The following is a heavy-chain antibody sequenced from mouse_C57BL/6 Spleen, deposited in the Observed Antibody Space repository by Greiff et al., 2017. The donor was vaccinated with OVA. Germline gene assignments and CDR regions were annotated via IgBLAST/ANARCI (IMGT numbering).Heavy chain of an antibody. Sequence: QVQLQQSGPELVKPGASVKISCKASGYAFSSSWMNWVQQRPGKGLEWIGRIYPGDGDTYYNGKFKGKATLTADNSSSTAYMQLSSLTSDDAAVYFCARRDGSSYGGFAYWGQGTLVTVAA. CDR3: ARRDGSSYGGFAY. CDR2: IYPGDGDT. D-gene: IGHD1-1*01. V-gene: IGHV1-82*01. J-gene: IGHJ3*01. CDR1: GYAFSSSW.